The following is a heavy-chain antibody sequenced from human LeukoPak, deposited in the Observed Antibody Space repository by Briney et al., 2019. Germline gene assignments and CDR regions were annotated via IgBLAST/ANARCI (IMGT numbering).Heavy chain of an antibody. CDR2: IYDSGST. V-gene: IGHV4-59*01. Sequence: SETLSLTCTVSGGSISSYYWSWIRQPPGKGLEWIGYIYDSGSTNYNPSLKSRVTISVDTSKNQVSLKLSSVTAADTAVYYCARVSNTMVRGVIITIFDYWGQGTLVTVSS. D-gene: IGHD3-10*01. CDR3: ARVSNTMVRGVIITIFDY. J-gene: IGHJ4*02. CDR1: GGSISSYY.